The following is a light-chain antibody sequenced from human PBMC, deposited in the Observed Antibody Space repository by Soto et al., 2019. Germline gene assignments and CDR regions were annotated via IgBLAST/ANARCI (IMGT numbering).Light chain of an antibody. CDR2: GVS. V-gene: IGKV3-15*01. Sequence: DIVMTQSPAPLSVSPGEGATLSCRASQSVGSNLAWYQQKPAQAPRLLIYGVSTRATGTPDRFSGGGSGTDFTLTISRLEPEDFAVYYCQQFTSYPLTFGGGTKVDIK. CDR3: QQFTSYPLT. CDR1: QSVGSN. J-gene: IGKJ4*01.